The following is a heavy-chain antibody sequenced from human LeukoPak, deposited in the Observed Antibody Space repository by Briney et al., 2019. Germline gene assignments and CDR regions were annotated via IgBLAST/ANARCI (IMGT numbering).Heavy chain of an antibody. J-gene: IGHJ4*02. D-gene: IGHD1-26*01. V-gene: IGHV1-46*01. CDR3: ATDLIKWELEGPETDY. Sequence: GASVKVSCKASGYTFTSYYMHWVRQAPGQGLEWMGIINPSGGSTTYAQKFQGRVTMTEDTSTDTAYMELSSLRSEDTAVYYCATDLIKWELEGPETDYWGQGTLVTVSS. CDR2: INPSGGST. CDR1: GYTFTSYY.